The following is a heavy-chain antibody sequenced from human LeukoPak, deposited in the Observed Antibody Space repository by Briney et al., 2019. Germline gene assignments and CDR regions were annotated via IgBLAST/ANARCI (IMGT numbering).Heavy chain of an antibody. J-gene: IGHJ4*02. CDR2: MNPNSGRT. CDR1: GYTFTSYG. V-gene: IGHV1-8*01. CDR3: TRETSSRYFDY. Sequence: GASVNVSCKASGYTFTSYGINWVRQATGQGLEWMGWMNPNSGRTGYAQNFQGRITITRNTSISTAYMELSSLRSEDTAVYYCTRETSSRYFDYWGQGTLVTVSS.